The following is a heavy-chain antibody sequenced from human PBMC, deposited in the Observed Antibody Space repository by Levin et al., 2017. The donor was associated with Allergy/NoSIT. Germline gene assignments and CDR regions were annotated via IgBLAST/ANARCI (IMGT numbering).Heavy chain of an antibody. CDR1: GGSISSSSYY. CDR2: IYYSGST. Sequence: NSSETLSLTCTVSGGSISSSSYYWGWIRQPPGKGLEWIGSIYYSGSTYYNPSLKSRVTISVDTSKNQFSLKLSSVTAADTAVYYCASEPIAAAGTISFDYWGQGTLVTVSS. V-gene: IGHV4-39*01. CDR3: ASEPIAAAGTISFDY. J-gene: IGHJ4*02. D-gene: IGHD6-13*01.